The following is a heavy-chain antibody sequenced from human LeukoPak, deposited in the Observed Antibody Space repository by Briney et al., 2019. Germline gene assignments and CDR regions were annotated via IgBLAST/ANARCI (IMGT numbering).Heavy chain of an antibody. CDR2: ISSSSSSTI. CDR1: GFTFSSYS. Sequence: GGSLRLSCAASGFTFSSYSMNWVRQAPGKGLEWVSYISSSSSSTIYYADSVKGRFTISRDNAKDSLYLQMNSLRAEDTAMYYCAKDDDWGRFNHWGQGTLVTVSS. V-gene: IGHV3-48*01. D-gene: IGHD3-16*01. J-gene: IGHJ1*01. CDR3: AKDDDWGRFNH.